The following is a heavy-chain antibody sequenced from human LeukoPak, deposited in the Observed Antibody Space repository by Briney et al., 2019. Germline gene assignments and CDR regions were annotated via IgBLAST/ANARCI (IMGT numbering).Heavy chain of an antibody. CDR3: AKNGGNDSSTYYYYMDV. CDR1: GYTFTSYG. CDR2: ISDYNGNT. D-gene: IGHD3-22*01. V-gene: IGHV1-18*01. J-gene: IGHJ6*03. Sequence: GASVKVSCKASGYTFTSYGISWVRQAPGQGLEWMGWISDYNGNTDYAQNLQGRVTMTTDTSTSTAYMELRSLRSDDTAVYYCAKNGGNDSSTYYYYMDVWGKGTTVTVSS.